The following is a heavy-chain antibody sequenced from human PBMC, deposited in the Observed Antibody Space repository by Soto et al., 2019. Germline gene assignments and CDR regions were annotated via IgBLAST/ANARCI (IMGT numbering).Heavy chain of an antibody. V-gene: IGHV4-59*01. CDR2: IYYSGST. Sequence: QVQLQESGPGLVKPSETLSLTCTVSGGSISSYYWSWIRQPPGKGLEWIGYIYYSGSTNYNPSLKSRVAISVYTSKNQFSLKLSSVTAADTAVYYCARVLITSDYYGSGSYSFDYWGQGTLVTVSS. J-gene: IGHJ4*02. CDR1: GGSISSYY. D-gene: IGHD3-10*01. CDR3: ARVLITSDYYGSGSYSFDY.